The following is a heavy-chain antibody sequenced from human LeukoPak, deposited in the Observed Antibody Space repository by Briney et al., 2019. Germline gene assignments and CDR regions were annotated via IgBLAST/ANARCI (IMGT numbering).Heavy chain of an antibody. CDR3: ARARRGGWFDP. D-gene: IGHD3-10*01. Sequence: PSETLSLTCTVPGGSISSYYWSWIRQPPGKGLEWIGYIYYSGSTNYNPSLKSRVTISVDTSKNQFSLKLSSVTAADTAVYYCARARRGGWFDPWGQGTLVTVSS. V-gene: IGHV4-59*01. J-gene: IGHJ5*02. CDR1: GGSISSYY. CDR2: IYYSGST.